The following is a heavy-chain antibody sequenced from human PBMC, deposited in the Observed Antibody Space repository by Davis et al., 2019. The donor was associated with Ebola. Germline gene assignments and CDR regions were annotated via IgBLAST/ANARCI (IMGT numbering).Heavy chain of an antibody. CDR3: ARRALDYHYGMDV. CDR2: ISHSGGT. Sequence: PSETLSLTCGVSGGPTSSGDFSWSWIRQPPGKGLEWIGYISHSGGTTYNPSLRSRVTISVDTSKNQFSLKLSSVTAADTAVYYCARRALDYHYGMDVWGRVTTVTVSS. J-gene: IGHJ6*02. V-gene: IGHV4-30-2*02. CDR1: GGPTSSGDFS.